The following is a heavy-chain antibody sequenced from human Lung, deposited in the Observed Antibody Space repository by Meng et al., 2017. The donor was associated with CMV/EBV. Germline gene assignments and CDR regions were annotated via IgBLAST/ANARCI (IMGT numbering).Heavy chain of an antibody. V-gene: IGHV7-4-1*02. CDR2: MNTKTGNP. CDR3: ARDDNGAPDY. D-gene: IGHD1-14*01. J-gene: IGHJ4*02. CDR1: GYTFTRHA. Sequence: QVLLVQPGSELTTPVASVQVSCKASGYTFTRHAINWVLQAPGQGLEWMGWMNTKTGNPTYAQGFTGRFVFSLDTSVSTAYLQISSLKAEDTAMYYCARDDNGAPDYWGQGTLVTVSS.